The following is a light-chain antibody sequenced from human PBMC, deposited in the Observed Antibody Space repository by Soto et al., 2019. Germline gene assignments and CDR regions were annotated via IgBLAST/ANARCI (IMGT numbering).Light chain of an antibody. V-gene: IGKV2-30*02. Sequence: DVVMTQSPLSLPVTLGQPASISCRSSQRLVHSDGNTYLNWCQRRPGQSPRRLIYKVSNRDSGVPDRFSGSGSGTDFTLRISRVEAEDLGVYYCMQGAHWPPYTFGQGTKLEIK. J-gene: IGKJ2*01. CDR1: QRLVHSDGNTY. CDR3: MQGAHWPPYT. CDR2: KVS.